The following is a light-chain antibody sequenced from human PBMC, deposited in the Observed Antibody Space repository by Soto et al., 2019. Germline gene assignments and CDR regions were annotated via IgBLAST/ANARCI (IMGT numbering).Light chain of an antibody. V-gene: IGKV1-39*01. CDR3: QQSYSTPGT. CDR1: QSISSY. J-gene: IGKJ5*01. CDR2: AAS. Sequence: DIQMTQSPSSLSASVGDRGTITCGASQSISSYLNWYQQKLGKPPKRLIYAASSLQSGVPSRFSGSGSGTDFTLIISSLQPEDFATYYCQQSYSTPGTFGQGTRLEI.